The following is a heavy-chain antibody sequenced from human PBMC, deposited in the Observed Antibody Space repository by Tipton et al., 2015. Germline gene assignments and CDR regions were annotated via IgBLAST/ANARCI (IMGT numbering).Heavy chain of an antibody. CDR3: ACQDYDSLTRDYQTVDY. CDR1: GYSISSGYY. V-gene: IGHV4-38-2*02. J-gene: IGHJ4*02. D-gene: IGHD3-9*01. Sequence: GLVKPSETLSLTCTVSGYSISSGYYWGWIRQPPGKGLEWIGSIYHSGSTYYNSSLKSRVTISGDTSKNQFSLKLTSVTAADTAVYYCACQDYDSLTRDYQTVDYWGQGTLVTVSS. CDR2: IYHSGST.